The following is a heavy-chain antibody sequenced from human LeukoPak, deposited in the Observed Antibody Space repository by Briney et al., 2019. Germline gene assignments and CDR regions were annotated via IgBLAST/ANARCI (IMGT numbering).Heavy chain of an antibody. Sequence: GESLKISCKGSGYSFTSYRIGWVRQMPGKGLEWMGIIYPGDSDTRYSPSFQGQVTISADKSISTAYLQWSSLKASDSAMYYCGRIPAAGSLKGSFDIWGQGTMVTVSS. J-gene: IGHJ3*02. CDR1: GYSFTSYR. D-gene: IGHD6-13*01. CDR2: IYPGDSDT. V-gene: IGHV5-51*01. CDR3: GRIPAAGSLKGSFDI.